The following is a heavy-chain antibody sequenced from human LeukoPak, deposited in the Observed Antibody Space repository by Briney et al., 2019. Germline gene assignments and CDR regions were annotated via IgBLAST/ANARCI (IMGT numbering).Heavy chain of an antibody. CDR1: GYTFTSYD. V-gene: IGHV1-8*01. CDR2: MNPNSGNT. Sequence: ASVKVSCKASGYTFTSYDINWVRQATGQGLEWMGWMNPNSGNTGYAQKFQGRVTTTRNTSISTAYMELSSLRSEDTAVYYCARGVRRLRYCSSTSCSYYFDYWGQGTLVTVSS. D-gene: IGHD2-2*01. CDR3: ARGVRRLRYCSSTSCSYYFDY. J-gene: IGHJ4*02.